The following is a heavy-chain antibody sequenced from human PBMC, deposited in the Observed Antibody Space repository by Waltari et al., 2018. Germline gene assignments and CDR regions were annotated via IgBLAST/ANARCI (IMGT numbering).Heavy chain of an antibody. V-gene: IGHV4-34*01. J-gene: IGHJ5*02. Sequence: QVQLQQWGAGLLKPSETLSLTCAVYGGSFSGYYWSWIRQPPGKGLEWLGEINHSGSTNYNPSLKSRVTISVDTSKNQFSLKLSSVTAADTAVYYCARGATTLGYNWFDPWGQGTLVTVSS. CDR1: GGSFSGYY. D-gene: IGHD1-1*01. CDR2: INHSGST. CDR3: ARGATTLGYNWFDP.